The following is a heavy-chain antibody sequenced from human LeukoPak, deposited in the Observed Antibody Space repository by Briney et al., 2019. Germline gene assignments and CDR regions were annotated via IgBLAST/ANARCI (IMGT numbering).Heavy chain of an antibody. CDR3: ARGRGGATTGLDH. V-gene: IGHV1-2*02. D-gene: IGHD1-26*01. J-gene: IGHJ4*02. CDR2: INSNSGAR. Sequence: ASVKVSCKAYGYTFNGYYMHWVRQAPGQGLESMGWINSNSGARNYGQKFQGRVTMSRDTAINTAYMELTSLTSDDTGVYYCARGRGGATTGLDHWGQGTLVTVPS. CDR1: GYTFNGYY.